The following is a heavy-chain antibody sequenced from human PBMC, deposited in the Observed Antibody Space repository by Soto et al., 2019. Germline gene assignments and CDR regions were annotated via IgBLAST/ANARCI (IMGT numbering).Heavy chain of an antibody. D-gene: IGHD6-6*01. Sequence: QVQLQESGPGLVKPSETLSLTCTVSGGSISSYYWSWIRQPPGKGLEWIGYIYYSGSTNYNPSLKSRVTISVDTSKNQFSLKLSSVTAADTAVYYCARAIYSSSVDYWGQGTLVTVSS. CDR3: ARAIYSSSVDY. J-gene: IGHJ4*02. V-gene: IGHV4-59*01. CDR2: IYYSGST. CDR1: GGSISSYY.